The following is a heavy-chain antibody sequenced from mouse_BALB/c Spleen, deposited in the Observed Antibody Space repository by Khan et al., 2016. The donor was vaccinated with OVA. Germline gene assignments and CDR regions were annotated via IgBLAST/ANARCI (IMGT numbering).Heavy chain of an antibody. V-gene: IGHV14-3*02. CDR3: ALISYGSYSYFDY. J-gene: IGHJ2*01. Sequence: VQLKQSGADLVKPGASVRLSCTSSGFNIKDTYMHWVKQRPEQGLEWIGRIDPANGDTKYDPKFQGKATITADTSSNTAYLQLSSLTSEDTAVYYCALISYGSYSYFDYWGQGTTLTVSS. CDR1: GFNIKDTY. CDR2: IDPANGDT. D-gene: IGHD2-1*01.